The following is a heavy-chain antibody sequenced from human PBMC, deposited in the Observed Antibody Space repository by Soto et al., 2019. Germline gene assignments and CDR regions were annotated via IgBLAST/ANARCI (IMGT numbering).Heavy chain of an antibody. D-gene: IGHD1-1*01. CDR3: ARDGKGAAYTHGPYYFDY. J-gene: IGHJ4*02. CDR2: ITSTSTSI. Sequence: GGSLRLSCAASGFAFSTYSMNWVRQAPGKGLEWVSDITSTSTSIDYADSVRGRFTISRDNAMRSLFLHMNSLRDEDTTVYYCARDGKGAAYTHGPYYFDYWGQGALVTVSS. CDR1: GFAFSTYS. V-gene: IGHV3-48*02.